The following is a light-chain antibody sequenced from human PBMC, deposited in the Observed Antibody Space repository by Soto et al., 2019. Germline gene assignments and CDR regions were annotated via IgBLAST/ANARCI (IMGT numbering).Light chain of an antibody. Sequence: EFVLTQSPGTLSLSPGERATLSCRASQTVRNNYLAWYQQKPGQAPRLLIYDASNRATGIPARFSGSGSGTDFTLTISSLDPEDFAVYYCQQRRTFGQGTKVEIK. CDR3: QQRRT. CDR2: DAS. CDR1: QTVRNNY. V-gene: IGKV3-11*01. J-gene: IGKJ1*01.